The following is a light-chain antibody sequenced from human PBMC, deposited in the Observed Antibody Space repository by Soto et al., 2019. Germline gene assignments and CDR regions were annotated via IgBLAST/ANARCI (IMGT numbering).Light chain of an antibody. J-gene: IGKJ5*01. CDR1: QSLLYNNTYNY. Sequence: EIVMIQSPLTLPVTLGEPASISCRSSQSLLYNNTYNYLDWYVQKPGQSPQLLIYFGSNRAPGVPDRFSGSGSGTDFTLKINRVEAEDVGTYYCMQALQSLTFGQGTRLEIK. V-gene: IGKV2-28*01. CDR3: MQALQSLT. CDR2: FGS.